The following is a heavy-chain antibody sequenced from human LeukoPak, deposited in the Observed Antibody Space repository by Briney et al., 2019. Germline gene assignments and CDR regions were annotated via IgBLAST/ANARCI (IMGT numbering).Heavy chain of an antibody. CDR2: IKEDGSEK. Sequence: GGSLRLSCAATGLTVSSNFMSWVRQAPGKGLEWVANIKEDGSEKYYVDSVRGRFTISRDNAKNSLFLQMNSLRAEDTAVYYCARGLADLDWGQGTLVTVSS. CDR3: ARGLADLD. CDR1: GLTVSSNF. V-gene: IGHV3-7*04. J-gene: IGHJ4*02.